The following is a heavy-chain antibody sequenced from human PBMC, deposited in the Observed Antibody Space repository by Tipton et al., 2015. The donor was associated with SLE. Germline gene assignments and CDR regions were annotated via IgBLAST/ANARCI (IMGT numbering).Heavy chain of an antibody. CDR3: ARGPWTEYFEL. D-gene: IGHD5-12*01. CDR1: GFTFSSYA. Sequence: AVSGFTFSSYAMHWVRQAPGKGLEWVAVISYDGSNKYYADSVKGRFTISRDNSKNTLYLQMNSLRAEDTAVYYCARGPWTEYFELWGQGIVVTVSS. J-gene: IGHJ1*01. V-gene: IGHV3-30*04. CDR2: ISYDGSNK.